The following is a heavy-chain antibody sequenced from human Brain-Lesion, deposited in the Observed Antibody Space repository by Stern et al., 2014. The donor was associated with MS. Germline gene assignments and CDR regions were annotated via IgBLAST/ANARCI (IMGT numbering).Heavy chain of an antibody. V-gene: IGHV3-9*03. CDR1: GFTFDDYA. Sequence: VQLVESGGDLVQPGRSLRLSCAAFGFTFDDYAMPWVRQAPGKGLEWVAGISWNSGTIGYADSVKGRFTTSRDNAYSSLYLQMNSLRPEDMALYYCARDITGSSAYFAYWGQGTLVTVSS. CDR3: ARDITGSSAYFAY. CDR2: ISWNSGTI. D-gene: IGHD1-14*01. J-gene: IGHJ4*02.